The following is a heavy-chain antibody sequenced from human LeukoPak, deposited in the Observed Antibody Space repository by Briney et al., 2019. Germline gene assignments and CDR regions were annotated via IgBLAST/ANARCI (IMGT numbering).Heavy chain of an antibody. V-gene: IGHV1-69*04. CDR3: ATIGWAYDSSGYYNY. Sequence: SVKVSCKASGGTFSSYAISWVRQAPGQGLEWMGRIIPILGIANYAQKLQGRVTMTTDTSTSTAYMELRSLRSDDTAVYYCATIGWAYDSSGYYNYWGQGTLVTVSS. D-gene: IGHD3-22*01. CDR1: GGTFSSYA. J-gene: IGHJ4*02. CDR2: IIPILGIA.